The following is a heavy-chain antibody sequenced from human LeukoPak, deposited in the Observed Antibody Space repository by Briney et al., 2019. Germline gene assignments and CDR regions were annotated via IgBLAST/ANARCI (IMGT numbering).Heavy chain of an antibody. D-gene: IGHD3-22*01. CDR1: GFTFSSYA. CDR3: AKVHSSGYYEHYDY. J-gene: IGHJ4*02. V-gene: IGHV3-23*01. CDR2: ISGSGGST. Sequence: PGGSLRLSCAASGFTFSSYAMSWVRQAPGKGLEWVSAISGSGGSTYYADSVKGRFTISRDNSKNTLYLQMNSLRAEDTAVYYCAKVHSSGYYEHYDYWGQGTLVTVSS.